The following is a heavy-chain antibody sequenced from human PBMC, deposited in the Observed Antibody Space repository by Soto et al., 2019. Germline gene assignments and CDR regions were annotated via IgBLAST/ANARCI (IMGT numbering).Heavy chain of an antibody. J-gene: IGHJ4*02. CDR3: ARGRGYYDTVDY. Sequence: ASVKVSCKASGYTFTSYDINWVRQATGQGLEWMGWMNPNSGSTGYAQKFQGRVIMTRSTPITTAYMELTSLTSEDTAVYYCARGRGYYDTVDYWGQGTLVTVSS. CDR2: MNPNSGST. D-gene: IGHD3-22*01. CDR1: GYTFTSYD. V-gene: IGHV1-8*01.